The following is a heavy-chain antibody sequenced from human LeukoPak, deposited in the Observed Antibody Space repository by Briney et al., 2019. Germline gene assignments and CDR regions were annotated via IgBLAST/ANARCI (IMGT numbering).Heavy chain of an antibody. Sequence: GGSLRLSCAASGFTFSSYAMGWVRQAPGKGLEWVSAITASGGNTYYADSVKGRFTISRDNSKNTLYLQVNSLRAEDTAVYYCAKGNGYSYGRYYFDYWGQGTLATVSS. J-gene: IGHJ4*02. D-gene: IGHD5-18*01. CDR3: AKGNGYSYGRYYFDY. CDR1: GFTFSSYA. V-gene: IGHV3-23*01. CDR2: ITASGGNT.